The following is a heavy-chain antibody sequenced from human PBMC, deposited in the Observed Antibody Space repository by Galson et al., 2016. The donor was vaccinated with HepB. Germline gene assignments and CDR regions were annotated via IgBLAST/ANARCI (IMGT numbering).Heavy chain of an antibody. J-gene: IGHJ4*02. V-gene: IGHV3-20*04. CDR3: AKDGSYSGNLHGYFDY. CDR2: EIDGADGGDGIT. Sequence: SLRLSCAASGFTFMSYRMGWVRQAPGKGLEWLSEIDGADGGDGITHYTHSVKGRFTISRDNADNSLSLQMNSLSGDDTALYYCAKDGSYSGNLHGYFDYWGQGTLVTVSS. D-gene: IGHD1-26*01. CDR1: GFTFMSYR.